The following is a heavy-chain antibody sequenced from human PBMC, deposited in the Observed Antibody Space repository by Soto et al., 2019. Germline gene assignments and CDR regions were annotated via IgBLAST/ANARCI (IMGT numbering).Heavy chain of an antibody. D-gene: IGHD3-3*01. CDR1: VYNFAGYW. CDR2: IYPSDSDT. Sequence: GESLKISRKGSVYNFAGYWIAWVRQMPGKGLELVGIIYPSDSDTRYRPSFQGQVTISADKSISSAYLQWSSLRASDTAMYYCARGGVSTRTFDYWGQGTPVTVSS. J-gene: IGHJ4*02. V-gene: IGHV5-51*01. CDR3: ARGGVSTRTFDY.